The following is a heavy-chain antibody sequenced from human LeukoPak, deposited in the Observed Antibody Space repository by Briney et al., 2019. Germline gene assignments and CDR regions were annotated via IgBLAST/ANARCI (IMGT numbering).Heavy chain of an antibody. CDR1: GDSISNYY. CDR3: ARLGKTHYMDV. CDR2: LYHSGAA. J-gene: IGHJ6*03. D-gene: IGHD1/OR15-1a*01. Sequence: PSETLSLTCTVSGDSISNYYRTWIRQTPGKGLEWIGNLYHSGAADYNPSLKTRVTTSVDTSKDQFSLSLRSSTAADTAVYFCARLGKTHYMDVWGTGTTVTVSS. V-gene: IGHV4-59*08.